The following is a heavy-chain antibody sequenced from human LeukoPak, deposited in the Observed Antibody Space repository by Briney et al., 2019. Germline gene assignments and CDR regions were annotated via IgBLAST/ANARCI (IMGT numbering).Heavy chain of an antibody. Sequence: PSETLSLTCTVSGGSISSSSYYWGWIRQPPGKGLEWIGSIYYSGSTYYNPSLKSRVTISVDTSKNQFSLKLSSVTAADTAVYYCAMSGSSSWYGGSWFDPWGQGTLVTVSS. J-gene: IGHJ5*02. V-gene: IGHV4-39*01. CDR3: AMSGSSSWYGGSWFDP. D-gene: IGHD6-13*01. CDR1: GGSISSSSYY. CDR2: IYYSGST.